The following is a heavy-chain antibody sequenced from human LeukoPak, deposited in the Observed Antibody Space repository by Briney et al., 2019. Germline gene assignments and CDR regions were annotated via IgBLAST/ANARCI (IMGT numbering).Heavy chain of an antibody. CDR3: ASGSQGVGNNY. Sequence: SETLSLTCTVSGGSISTYYWSWIRQPAGKALEWIGRMYISGETNYNPSLKSRVTVSLDTSKNHFSLKLNSVTAADTAVYFCASGSQGVGNNYWGQGTLVTVSS. CDR2: MYISGET. J-gene: IGHJ4*02. V-gene: IGHV4-4*07. D-gene: IGHD4-23*01. CDR1: GGSISTYY.